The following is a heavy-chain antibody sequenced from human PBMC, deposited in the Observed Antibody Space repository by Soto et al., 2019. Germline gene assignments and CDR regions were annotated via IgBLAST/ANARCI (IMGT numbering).Heavy chain of an antibody. CDR2: ISNDGSSK. V-gene: IGHV3-30-3*01. J-gene: IGHJ3*02. D-gene: IGHD2-21*01. Sequence: QVQLEESGGGVVQPGRSLRLSCAASGFIFSSYSMHWVRQAPGKGLAWVAIISNDGSSKYYVDSVKGRFTISRDNSNNTLSLQMNSLRAEDTAVYYCARDQFLDAFDIWGQGTMVTVSS. CDR1: GFIFSSYS. CDR3: ARDQFLDAFDI.